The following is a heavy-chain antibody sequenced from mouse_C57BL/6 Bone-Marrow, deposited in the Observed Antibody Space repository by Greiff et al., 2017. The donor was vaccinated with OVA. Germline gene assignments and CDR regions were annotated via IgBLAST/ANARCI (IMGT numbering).Heavy chain of an antibody. CDR2: INPGSGGT. Sequence: VQLQQSGAELVRPGTSVKVSCKASGYAFTNYLIEWVKQRPGQGLEWIGVINPGSGGTNYNEKFKGRATLTADKSSSTAYMQLSSLTSEDSAVYFCARRYDGYSDYWGQGTTLTVSS. CDR3: ARRYDGYSDY. D-gene: IGHD2-3*01. V-gene: IGHV1-54*01. CDR1: GYAFTNYL. J-gene: IGHJ2*01.